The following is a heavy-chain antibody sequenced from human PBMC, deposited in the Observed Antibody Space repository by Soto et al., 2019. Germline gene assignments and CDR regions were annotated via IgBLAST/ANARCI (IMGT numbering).Heavy chain of an antibody. D-gene: IGHD5-18*01. V-gene: IGHV3-74*01. J-gene: IGHJ4*02. CDR2: INTDGSST. CDR1: GFTFSNYW. Sequence: EVQLVESGGDLVQPGGSLRLSCAASGFTFSNYWMHWVRQAPGKGLLFVSRINTDGSSTSYADSVKGRFTISRDNAKKTVYLQMNSLRAEDTAVYYCASVKYSYPEYWGQGNLVTVSS. CDR3: ASVKYSYPEY.